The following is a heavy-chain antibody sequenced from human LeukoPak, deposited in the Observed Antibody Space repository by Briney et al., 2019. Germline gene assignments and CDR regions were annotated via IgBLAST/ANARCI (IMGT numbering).Heavy chain of an antibody. V-gene: IGHV4-59*01. D-gene: IGHD6-19*01. CDR1: GGSISSLY. J-gene: IGHJ4*02. CDR3: ARDGPSYSSGKFAY. Sequence: PSETLSLTCTVSGGSISSLYWSWIRQTPGKGLEWIGYIYYGGSTNYNPSLKSRVTMSVDTSKNQFSLKLSSVTAADTAVYYCARDGPSYSSGKFAYWGQGTLVTVSS. CDR2: IYYGGST.